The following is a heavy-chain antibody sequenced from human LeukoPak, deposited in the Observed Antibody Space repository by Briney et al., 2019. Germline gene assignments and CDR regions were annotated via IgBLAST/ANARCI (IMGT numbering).Heavy chain of an antibody. CDR3: AKRTVSGWYSYMDV. CDR2: ISGST. J-gene: IGHJ6*03. Sequence: GGSLSLSCAVSGFTFSSYRMPWVRQAPGKGLEWVSAISGSTYYSDSVKGRFTISRDNYKNTLYLQMNSLRADDTAVYYCAKRTVSGWYSYMDVWGKGTTVTISS. D-gene: IGHD6-19*01. CDR1: GFTFSSYR. V-gene: IGHV3-23*01.